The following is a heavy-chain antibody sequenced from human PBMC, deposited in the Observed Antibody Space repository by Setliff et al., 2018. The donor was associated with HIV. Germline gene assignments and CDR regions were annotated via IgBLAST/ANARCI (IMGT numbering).Heavy chain of an antibody. Sequence: SETLSLTCTVPGGSVSSGAYYWNWIRQPAGRGLEWIGQIYTSGTTNYLPSLKSRVTISRDTSKNQFSLKPSSVTAADTAVYYCARADFWSGYFNFDFWGQGTLVTVSS. V-gene: IGHV4-61*09. J-gene: IGHJ4*02. CDR2: IYTSGTT. D-gene: IGHD3-3*01. CDR3: ARADFWSGYFNFDF. CDR1: GGSVSSGAYY.